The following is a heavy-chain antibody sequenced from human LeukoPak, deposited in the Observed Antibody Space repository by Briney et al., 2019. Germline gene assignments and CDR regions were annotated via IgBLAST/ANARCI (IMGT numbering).Heavy chain of an antibody. V-gene: IGHV4-61*10. CDR1: GGSISSGSYY. CDR3: ARAMGIYYDFWSGYFPNWFDP. J-gene: IGHJ5*02. CDR2: IYYSGST. Sequence: SETLSLTCTVSGGSISSGSYYWSWIRQPAGKGLEWIGRIYYSGSTNYNPSLKSRVTILVDTSKNQFSLKLSSVTAADTAVYYCARAMGIYYDFWSGYFPNWFDPWGQGTLVTVSS. D-gene: IGHD3-3*01.